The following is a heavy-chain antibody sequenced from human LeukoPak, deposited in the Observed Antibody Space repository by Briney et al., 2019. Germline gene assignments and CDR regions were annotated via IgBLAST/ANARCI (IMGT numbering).Heavy chain of an antibody. CDR2: IYYSGST. CDR1: GGSISSYY. CDR3: ARDRTSGSPHYYYHGMDV. V-gene: IGHV4-59*01. J-gene: IGHJ6*02. Sequence: SETLSLTCTVSGGSISSYYWSWIRQPPGKGLEWIGYIYYSGSTNYNPSLKSRVTISVDTSKNQFSLKLSSVTAADTAVYYCARDRTSGSPHYYYHGMDVWGQGTTVTVSS. D-gene: IGHD1-26*01.